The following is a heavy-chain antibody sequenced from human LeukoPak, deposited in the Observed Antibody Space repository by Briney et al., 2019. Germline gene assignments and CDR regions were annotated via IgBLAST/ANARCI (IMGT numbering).Heavy chain of an antibody. V-gene: IGHV1-58*01. CDR2: IVVGSGNT. CDR3: AAASLLWDPGE. Sequence: GASVKVSCKASGFTFTSSAVQWVRQARGQRLEWIGWIVVGSGNTNYAQKFQERVTITRDMSTSTAHMEVSSLRSEDTAVYYCAAASLLWDPGEWGQGTLVTVSS. J-gene: IGHJ4*02. CDR1: GFTFTSSA. D-gene: IGHD3-10*01.